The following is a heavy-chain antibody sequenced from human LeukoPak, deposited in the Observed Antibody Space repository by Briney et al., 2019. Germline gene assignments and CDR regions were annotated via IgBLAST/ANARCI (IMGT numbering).Heavy chain of an antibody. CDR1: GYSISSGYY. J-gene: IGHJ4*02. CDR2: IYTSGST. V-gene: IGHV4-4*09. Sequence: SETLSLTCTVSGYSISSGYYWSWIRQPPGKGLEWIGYIYTSGSTNYNPSLKSRVTISVDTSKNQFSLKLSSVTAADTAVYYCARYSGGFDYWGQGTLVTVSS. CDR3: ARYSGGFDY. D-gene: IGHD1-26*01.